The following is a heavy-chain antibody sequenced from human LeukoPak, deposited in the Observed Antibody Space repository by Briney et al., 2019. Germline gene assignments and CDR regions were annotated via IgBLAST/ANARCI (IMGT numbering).Heavy chain of an antibody. D-gene: IGHD5-24*01. CDR3: VKDDGWVQYAN. CDR1: GFIVSSNY. Sequence: GGSLRLSCAASGFIVSSNYMSWVRQAPGKGLEWVSVIYSDRTTKYAEFVKGRFTISRDNSKNTVYLQMNSLSAEDAAVYYCVKDDGWVQYANWGQGTLVTVSS. CDR2: IYSDRTT. V-gene: IGHV3-66*01. J-gene: IGHJ4*02.